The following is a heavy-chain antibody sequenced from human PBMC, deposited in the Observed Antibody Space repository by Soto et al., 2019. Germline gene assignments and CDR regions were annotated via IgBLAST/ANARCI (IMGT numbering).Heavy chain of an antibody. D-gene: IGHD5-12*01. V-gene: IGHV3-33*06. CDR3: ANLGGDGYNLGQDYNGMDV. CDR2: IWYDGSLQ. Sequence: QVQMVESGGGVVQPGRSLRLSCAASGFSFENYGMHWVRQAPGRGLEWVAIIWYDGSLQYYAAAVKGRFTISRDNSKKKLDPEMNSLRAGDTAVYFCANLGGDGYNLGQDYNGMDVWGQGTKVIVSS. CDR1: GFSFENYG. J-gene: IGHJ6*02.